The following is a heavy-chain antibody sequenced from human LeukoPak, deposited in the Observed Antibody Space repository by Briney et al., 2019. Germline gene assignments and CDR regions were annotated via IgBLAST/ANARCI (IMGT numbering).Heavy chain of an antibody. CDR3: AKSPQAYSSSSLAWFDP. CDR1: GFTFSSYG. J-gene: IGHJ5*02. CDR2: IWYDGSNK. V-gene: IGHV3-33*06. Sequence: GGSLRLSCAASGFTFSSYGMHWVRQAPGKGLEWGAVIWYDGSNKYYADSVKGRFTISRDNSKNTLYLQMNSLRAEDTAVYYCAKSPQAYSSSSLAWFDPWGQGTLVTVSS. D-gene: IGHD6-6*01.